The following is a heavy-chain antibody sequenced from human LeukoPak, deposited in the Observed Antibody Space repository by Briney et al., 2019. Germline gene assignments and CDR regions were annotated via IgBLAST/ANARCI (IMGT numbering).Heavy chain of an antibody. CDR1: GGSVSDYY. D-gene: IGHD3-10*01. CDR2: IYYTGST. Sequence: PSETLSLTCTISGGSVSDYYWSWIRQPPGKGLEWIGYIYYTGSTTYNPSLKSRVIILIDTAKNHFSLNLSSVTAADTAVYYCARSDGYGLVGIWGQGTMVTVSS. V-gene: IGHV4-59*02. J-gene: IGHJ3*02. CDR3: ARSDGYGLVGI.